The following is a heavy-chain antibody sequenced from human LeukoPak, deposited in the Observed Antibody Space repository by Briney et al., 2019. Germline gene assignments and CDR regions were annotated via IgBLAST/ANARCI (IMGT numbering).Heavy chain of an antibody. J-gene: IGHJ3*02. CDR2: INHSGST. V-gene: IGHV4-34*01. CDR1: GGSFSGYY. Sequence: SETLSLTCAVYGGSFSGYYWSWIRQPPGKGLEWIGEINHSGSTNYNPSLKSRVTISVATSKNQFSLKLSSVTAADTAVYYCARVRGSYYGVRAFDIWGQGTMVTVSS. CDR3: ARVRGSYYGVRAFDI. D-gene: IGHD1-26*01.